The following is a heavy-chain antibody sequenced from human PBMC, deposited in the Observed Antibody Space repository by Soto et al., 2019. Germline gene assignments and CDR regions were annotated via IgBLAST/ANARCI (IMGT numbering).Heavy chain of an antibody. Sequence: GGSLRLSCAASGFTFSSYGMHGVRQAPGKGLEWVAVIWYDGSNKYYADSVKGRFTISRDNSKNTLSLQMSSLRAEDAAVYYCARAHYDFWTGGDQSYFYGLDVWGQGTTVTVSS. CDR3: ARAHYDFWTGGDQSYFYGLDV. J-gene: IGHJ6*02. CDR2: IWYDGSNK. V-gene: IGHV3-33*01. CDR1: GFTFSSYG. D-gene: IGHD3-3*01.